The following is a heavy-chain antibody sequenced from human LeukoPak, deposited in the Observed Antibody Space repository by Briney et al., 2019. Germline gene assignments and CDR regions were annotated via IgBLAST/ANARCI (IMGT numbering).Heavy chain of an antibody. CDR1: GGSISSYY. CDR2: IYYSGST. Sequence: SETLSLTCTVSGGSISSYYWSWIRQPPGKGLEWIGYIYYSGSTNYNPSLKSRVTISVDTSKNQFSLKLSSVTAADTAVDYCARSVAGYYYYYGMDVWGQGTTVTVSS. D-gene: IGHD6-19*01. CDR3: ARSVAGYYYYYGMDV. V-gene: IGHV4-59*01. J-gene: IGHJ6*02.